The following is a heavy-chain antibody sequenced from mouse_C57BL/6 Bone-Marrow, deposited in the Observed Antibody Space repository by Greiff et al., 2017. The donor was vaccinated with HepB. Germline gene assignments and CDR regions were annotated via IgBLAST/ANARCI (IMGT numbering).Heavy chain of an antibody. V-gene: IGHV1-59*01. J-gene: IGHJ3*01. Sequence: QVQLQQPGAELVRPGTSVKLSCKASGYTFTSYWMHWVKQRPGQGLEWIGVIDPSDSYTNYNQQFKGKATLTVDTSSSTAYMQLSSLTSEDSAVYYCARGAGTRFFAYWGQGTLVTVSA. CDR3: ARGAGTRFFAY. D-gene: IGHD4-1*01. CDR2: IDPSDSYT. CDR1: GYTFTSYW.